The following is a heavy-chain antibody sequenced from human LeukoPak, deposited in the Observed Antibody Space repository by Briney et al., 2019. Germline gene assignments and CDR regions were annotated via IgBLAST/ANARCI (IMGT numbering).Heavy chain of an antibody. CDR2: FDPEDGET. CDR3: ATAGGSSSWYGWFDP. CDR1: GYTLTELS. J-gene: IGHJ5*02. D-gene: IGHD6-13*01. V-gene: IGHV1-24*01. Sequence: GASVKVSCKVSGYTLTELSMHWVRQAPGKGLEWMGGFDPEDGETIYAQKFQGRVTMTEDTSTDTAYMGLSSLRSEDTAVYYCATAGGSSSWYGWFDPWGQGTLVTVSS.